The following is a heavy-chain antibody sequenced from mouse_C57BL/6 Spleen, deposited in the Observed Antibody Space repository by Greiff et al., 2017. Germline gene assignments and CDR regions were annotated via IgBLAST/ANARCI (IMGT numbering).Heavy chain of an antibody. J-gene: IGHJ2*01. D-gene: IGHD1-1*01. CDR1: GFTFSSYG. CDR3: ARITTVVATGRYFDY. V-gene: IGHV5-6*01. CDR2: ISSGGSYT. Sequence: EVKLMESGGDLVKPGGSLKLSCAASGFTFSSYGMSWVRQTPDKRLEWVATISSGGSYTYYPDSVKGRFTISRDNAKNTLYLQMSSLKSEDTAMYYCARITTVVATGRYFDYWGQGTTLTVSS.